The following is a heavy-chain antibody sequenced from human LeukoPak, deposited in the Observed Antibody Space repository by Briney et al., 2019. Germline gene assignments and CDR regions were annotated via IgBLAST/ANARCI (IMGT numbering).Heavy chain of an antibody. V-gene: IGHV5-51*01. CDR3: ARQDEDYDSSGYYYYFDY. CDR1: GYSFTSYW. CDR2: IYPGDSDT. D-gene: IGHD3-22*01. Sequence: GESLKISCKGSGYSFTSYWIGWVRQMPGKGLEWMGIIYPGDSDTRYSPSFQGQVTISADKSISTAYLQWGSLKASDTAMYYCARQDEDYDSSGYYYYFDYWGQGTLVTVSS. J-gene: IGHJ4*02.